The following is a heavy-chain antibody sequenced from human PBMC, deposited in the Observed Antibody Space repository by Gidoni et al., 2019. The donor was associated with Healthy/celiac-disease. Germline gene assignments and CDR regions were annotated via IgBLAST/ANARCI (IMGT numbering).Heavy chain of an antibody. CDR3: ARGLDSSSWYPNWFDP. CDR1: AGSLSSGNW. D-gene: IGHD6-13*01. CDR2: IYHSGST. V-gene: IGHV4-4*02. Sequence: QVQLQETGPGLVKPSVTPSLTCAVSAGSLSSGNWWSWVRQHPGKGLEWIGEIYHSGSTNYNPSLKGRVTISVDKSKNQFSLKLSSVTAADTAVYYCARGLDSSSWYPNWFDPWGQGTLVTVSS. J-gene: IGHJ5*02.